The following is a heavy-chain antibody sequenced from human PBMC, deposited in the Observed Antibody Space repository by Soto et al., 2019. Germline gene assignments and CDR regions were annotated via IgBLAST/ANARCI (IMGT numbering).Heavy chain of an antibody. Sequence: QVQLQQWGAGLLKPSETLSLTCAVYGGSFSGYYWSWIRQPPGKGLEWIGEINHSGSTNYNPSLKSRVLISVDTAKNQFSLKLSSVTAADTAVYYCARLGVRKNIAVAGTLKAGAFDIWGQGTMGTVSS. CDR2: INHSGST. J-gene: IGHJ3*02. V-gene: IGHV4-34*01. CDR1: GGSFSGYY. D-gene: IGHD6-19*01. CDR3: ARLGVRKNIAVAGTLKAGAFDI.